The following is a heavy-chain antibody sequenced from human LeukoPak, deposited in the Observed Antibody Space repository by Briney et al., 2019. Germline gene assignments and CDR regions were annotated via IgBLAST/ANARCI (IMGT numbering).Heavy chain of an antibody. D-gene: IGHD1-14*01. CDR1: GGSISSGGYY. CDR2: IYYSGST. J-gene: IGHJ4*02. CDR3: ARALRYGHVNY. V-gene: IGHV4-61*08. Sequence: PSETLSLTCTVSGGSISSGGYYWSWIRQHPGKGLEWIGYIYYSGSTNYNPSLKSRVTISVDTSKNQFSLKLSSGTAADTAVYYCARALRYGHVNYWGQGTLVTVSS.